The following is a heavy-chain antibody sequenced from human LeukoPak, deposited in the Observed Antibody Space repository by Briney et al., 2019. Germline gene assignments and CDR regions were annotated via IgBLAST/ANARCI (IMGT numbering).Heavy chain of an antibody. D-gene: IGHD3-3*01. CDR1: GYTFTNYA. Sequence: ASVKVSCKASGYTFTNYAFSWVRQAPGQGLEWMGWINTNNGNTNYVKRLQGRVTMTTDTSTTTAYMELRSLISEDTAVYYCARGRFLEWLSNRYYFDYWGQGTLVTVSS. CDR2: INTNNGNT. V-gene: IGHV1-18*01. CDR3: ARGRFLEWLSNRYYFDY. J-gene: IGHJ4*02.